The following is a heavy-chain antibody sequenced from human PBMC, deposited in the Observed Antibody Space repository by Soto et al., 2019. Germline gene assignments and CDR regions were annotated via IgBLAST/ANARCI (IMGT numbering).Heavy chain of an antibody. J-gene: IGHJ4*02. CDR1: GFPFSSYV. CDR3: AKDSNKYSSSLRGRYFDY. CDR2: ISGGGSNT. D-gene: IGHD4-4*01. V-gene: IGHV3-23*01. Sequence: GGSLRLSCAASGFPFSSYVMSWVRQSPGKGLEWVSGISGGGSNTFYADYVKGRFTISRDNSKNTLLLQMNSLGAEDTAVYYCAKDSNKYSSSLRGRYFDYWGQGIGVTVSS.